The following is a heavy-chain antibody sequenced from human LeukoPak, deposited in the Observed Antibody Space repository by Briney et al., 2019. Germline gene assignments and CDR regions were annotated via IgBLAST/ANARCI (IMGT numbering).Heavy chain of an antibody. CDR1: GFTFSSYA. J-gene: IGHJ4*02. V-gene: IGHV3-30-3*01. D-gene: IGHD4-17*01. CDR2: ISYDGSNK. CDR3: ARGVANLMTTVTTADFDY. Sequence: GGSLGLSCAASGFTFSSYAMHWVRQAPGKGLEWVAVISYDGSNKYYADSVKGRFTISRDNSKNTLYLQMNSLRAEDTAVYYCARGVANLMTTVTTADFDYWGQGTLVTVSS.